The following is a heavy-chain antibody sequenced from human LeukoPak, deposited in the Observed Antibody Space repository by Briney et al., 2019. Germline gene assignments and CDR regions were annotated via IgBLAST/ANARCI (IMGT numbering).Heavy chain of an antibody. CDR2: IRSSGGTI. CDR1: GFTFSDYY. V-gene: IGHV3-11*04. CDR3: ARVDCSSTSCYEFDY. D-gene: IGHD2-2*01. Sequence: GGSLRLSCAASGFTFSDYYMSWIRQAPGKGLEWVSYIRSSGGTIYYADSVKGRFTISRDNAKNSLYLQMNSLRAEDTAVYYCARVDCSSTSCYEFDYWGQGTLVTVSS. J-gene: IGHJ4*02.